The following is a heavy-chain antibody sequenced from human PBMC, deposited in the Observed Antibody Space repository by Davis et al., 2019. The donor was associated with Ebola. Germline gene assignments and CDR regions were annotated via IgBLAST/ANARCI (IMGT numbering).Heavy chain of an antibody. D-gene: IGHD1-14*01. CDR1: GFTFSGSA. CDR2: IRSKANSYAT. CDR3: AVSSMSKVSYYYYGMDV. J-gene: IGHJ6*02. V-gene: IGHV3-73*01. Sequence: GESLKISCAASGFTFSGSAMHWVRQASGKGLEWVGRIRSKANSYATAYAASVKGRFTISRDDSKNTAYLQMNSLKTEDTAVYYCAVSSMSKVSYYYYGMDVWGQGTTVTVSS.